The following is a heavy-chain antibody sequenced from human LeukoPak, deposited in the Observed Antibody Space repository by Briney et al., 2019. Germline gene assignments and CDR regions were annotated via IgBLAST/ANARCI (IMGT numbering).Heavy chain of an antibody. Sequence: GASVKVSCKASGYTFTSYGISWVRQAPGQGLEWMGIVNPSGGSTSYAQKFQGRVTMTRDMSTSTVYMELSSLRSEDTAVYYCARDAEPCGGDCYGTALDDYWGQGTLVTVSS. CDR1: GYTFTSYG. CDR3: ARDAEPCGGDCYGTALDDY. D-gene: IGHD2-21*02. V-gene: IGHV1-46*01. CDR2: VNPSGGST. J-gene: IGHJ4*02.